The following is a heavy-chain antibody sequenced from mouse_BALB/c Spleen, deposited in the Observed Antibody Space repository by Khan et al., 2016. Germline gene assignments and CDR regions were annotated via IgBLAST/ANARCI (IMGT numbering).Heavy chain of an antibody. V-gene: IGHV4-1*02. Sequence: EVKLLESGGGLVQPGGSLKLSCAASGFDFSRYSMSWVRQAPGKGLEWIGEINPDSSTINYTPSLKDKFIISRDNAKNTLYLQMSKVRSEDTALXYCTRLYSYGTSDYWGQGTTLTVSS. CDR1: GFDFSRYS. CDR3: TRLYSYGTSDY. CDR2: INPDSSTI. J-gene: IGHJ2*01. D-gene: IGHD1-1*01.